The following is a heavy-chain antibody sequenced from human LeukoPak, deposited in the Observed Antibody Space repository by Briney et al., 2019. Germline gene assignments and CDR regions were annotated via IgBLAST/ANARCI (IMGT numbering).Heavy chain of an antibody. CDR2: ISSRGGSP. D-gene: IGHD3-22*01. J-gene: IGHJ5*02. CDR3: AKDMDTMMVIFDPT. Sequence: PGGSLRLSCAASGFAVSTSWMGWVRQAPGKGLEWVSAISSRGGSPYYADSVKGRFTISRDNSENTLYLQMNSLRAEDTAVYYCAKDMDTMMVIFDPTWGQGTLVTVSS. CDR1: GFAVSTSW. V-gene: IGHV3-23*01.